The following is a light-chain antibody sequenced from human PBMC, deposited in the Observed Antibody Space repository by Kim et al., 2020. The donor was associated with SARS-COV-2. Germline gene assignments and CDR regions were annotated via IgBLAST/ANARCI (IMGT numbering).Light chain of an antibody. CDR3: QQYGSSLLT. CDR1: QRISSSY. CDR2: GAS. V-gene: IGKV3-20*01. Sequence: LSPGERATLSCRDSQRISSSYLAWYQQKPGQAPRLLIYGASTRATAIPDRFSGSGSGTDFTLTISRLEPEDSAMYYCQQYGSSLLTFGGGTKLEI. J-gene: IGKJ4*01.